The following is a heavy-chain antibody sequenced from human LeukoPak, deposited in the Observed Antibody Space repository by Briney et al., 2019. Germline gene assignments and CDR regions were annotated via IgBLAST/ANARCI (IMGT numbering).Heavy chain of an antibody. J-gene: IGHJ6*03. CDR1: GYSISSGYY. CDR2: IYHSGST. D-gene: IGHD5-18*01. Sequence: SETLSLTCTVSGYSISSGYYWGWIRQPPGKGLEWIGSIYHSGSTYYNPSLKSRVTISVHTSKNQFSLKLSSVTAADTAVYYCASPAMAFIDQGRYNYYYYMDVWGKGTTVTVSS. CDR3: ASPAMAFIDQGRYNYYYYMDV. V-gene: IGHV4-38-2*02.